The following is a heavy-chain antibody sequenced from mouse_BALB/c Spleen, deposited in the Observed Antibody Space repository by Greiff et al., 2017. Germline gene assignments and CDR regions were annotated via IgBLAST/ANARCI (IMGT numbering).Heavy chain of an antibody. CDR2: INPSNGRT. V-gene: IGHV1S81*02. CDR3: AEGDDYAWFAY. D-gene: IGHD2-4*01. J-gene: IGHJ3*01. CDR1: GYTFTSYW. Sequence: QVQLQQPGAELVKPGASVQLSCKASGYTFTSYWMHWVKQRPGQGLEWIGEINPSNGRTNYNEKFKSKATMTVDKSSSTAYMQLSSLTSEDSAVYYCAEGDDYAWFAYWGQGSLVTVSA.